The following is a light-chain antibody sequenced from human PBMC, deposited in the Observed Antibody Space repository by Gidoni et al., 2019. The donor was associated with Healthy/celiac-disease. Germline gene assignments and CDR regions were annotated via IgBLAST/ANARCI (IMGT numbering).Light chain of an antibody. CDR2: DSS. Sequence: VLTQSPATMSLSPGERATLACRARQSVSSYLAWYQQQPGQATSLLIYDSSIRSTVIPAMFSGSGSGTDFTLTISRLEPEDFAVYYCQHRSNRLTFGGGTKVEIK. CDR3: QHRSNRLT. CDR1: QSVSSY. J-gene: IGKJ4*01. V-gene: IGKV3-11*01.